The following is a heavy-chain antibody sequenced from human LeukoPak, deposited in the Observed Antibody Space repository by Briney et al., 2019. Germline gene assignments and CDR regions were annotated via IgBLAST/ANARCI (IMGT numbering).Heavy chain of an antibody. Sequence: SETLSLTCAVSGGSISSNSYYWGWIRQPPGTGLEWIGSIYYSGSTYYNPSLKSRVTISVDTSKNQFSLKLSSVTAADTAVYYCAGLEKYYYGSGSLYKYWGQGTLVTVSS. V-gene: IGHV4-39*07. CDR3: AGLEKYYYGSGSLYKY. D-gene: IGHD3-10*01. CDR2: IYYSGST. CDR1: GGSISSNSYY. J-gene: IGHJ4*02.